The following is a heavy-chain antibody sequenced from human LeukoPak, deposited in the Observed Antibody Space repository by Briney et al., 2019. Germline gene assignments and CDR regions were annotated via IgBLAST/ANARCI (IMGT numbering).Heavy chain of an antibody. J-gene: IGHJ4*02. CDR1: GGSISSSY. CDR2: INHSGST. CDR3: ARALVGIAARPGL. V-gene: IGHV4-34*01. D-gene: IGHD6-6*01. Sequence: PSETLSLTCTVSGGSISSSYWSWIRQPPGKGLEWIGEINHSGSTNYNPSLKSRVTISVDTSKNQFSLKLSSVTAADTAVYYCARALVGIAARPGLWGQGTLVTVSS.